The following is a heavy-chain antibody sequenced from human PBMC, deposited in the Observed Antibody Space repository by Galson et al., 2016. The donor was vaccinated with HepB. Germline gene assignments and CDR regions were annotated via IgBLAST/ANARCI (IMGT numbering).Heavy chain of an antibody. CDR3: ARGGGFSSGWRF. J-gene: IGHJ4*02. D-gene: IGHD6-19*01. V-gene: IGHV4-59*02. CDR1: GGSVNNYY. CDR2: IFYSGNT. Sequence: ETLSLTCTVSGGSVNNYYWNWIRQPPGKGLEWIGYIFYSGNTNYNPSLKSRITISVDTSQNQFSLNVNSVTAADTAVYYCARGGGFSSGWRFWGQGTLVTVSS.